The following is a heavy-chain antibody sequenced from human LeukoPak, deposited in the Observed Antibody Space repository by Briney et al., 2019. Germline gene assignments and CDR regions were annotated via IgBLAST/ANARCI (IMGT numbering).Heavy chain of an antibody. CDR3: ARAGDSSGYYFFDY. CDR2: IKEDGSKK. V-gene: IGHV3-7*03. D-gene: IGHD3-22*01. CDR1: GFTFSRYW. Sequence: RPGGSLRLSCAASGFTFSRYWMTWVRQAPGKGLEWVANIKEDGSKKNYVDSVKGRFTISRDNAKNSLYLQMNSLRAEDTAVYYCARAGDSSGYYFFDYWGQGTLVTVSS. J-gene: IGHJ4*02.